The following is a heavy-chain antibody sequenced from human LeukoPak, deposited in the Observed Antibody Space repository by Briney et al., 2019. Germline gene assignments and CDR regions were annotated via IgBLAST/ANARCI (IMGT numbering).Heavy chain of an antibody. J-gene: IGHJ4*02. CDR2: IYHSGST. Sequence: NPSETLSLTCTVSGYSISSGYYWGWIRQPPGKGLEWIGSIYHSGSTYYNPSPKSRVTISVDTSKNQFSLKLSSVTAADTAVYYCASFTVTTGMDYWGQGTLVTVSS. CDR3: ASFTVTTGMDY. V-gene: IGHV4-38-2*02. D-gene: IGHD4-17*01. CDR1: GYSISSGYY.